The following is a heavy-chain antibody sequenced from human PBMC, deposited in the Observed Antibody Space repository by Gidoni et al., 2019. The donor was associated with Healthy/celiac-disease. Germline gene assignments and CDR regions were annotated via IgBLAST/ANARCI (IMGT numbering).Heavy chain of an antibody. Sequence: QVQLQQWGAGLLKPSETLSLPCAVYGGSFSGYYWSWIRQPPGKGLEWIGEINHSGSNNYNPSLKSRVTISVDTSKNQFSLKLSSVTAADTAVYYCARDSPLRYCSGGSCSSNWFDPWGQGTLVTVSS. D-gene: IGHD2-15*01. V-gene: IGHV4-34*01. CDR1: GGSFSGYY. J-gene: IGHJ5*02. CDR3: ARDSPLRYCSGGSCSSNWFDP. CDR2: INHSGSN.